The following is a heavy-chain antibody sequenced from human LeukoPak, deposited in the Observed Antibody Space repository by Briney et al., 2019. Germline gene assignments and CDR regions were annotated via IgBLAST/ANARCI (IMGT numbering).Heavy chain of an antibody. Sequence: ASVKVSCKASGGTFSSYAIRWVRQAPGQGLEWMGGTIPIFGTANYAQKFQGRVTITADESTSTAYMELSSLRSEDTAVYYCARATELLRLRDAFDIWGQGTMVTVSS. V-gene: IGHV1-69*13. CDR2: TIPIFGTA. J-gene: IGHJ3*02. CDR1: GGTFSSYA. D-gene: IGHD1-26*01. CDR3: ARATELLRLRDAFDI.